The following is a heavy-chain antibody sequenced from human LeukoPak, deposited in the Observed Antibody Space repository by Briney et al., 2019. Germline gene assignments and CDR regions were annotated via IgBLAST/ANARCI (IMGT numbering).Heavy chain of an antibody. V-gene: IGHV3-23*01. Sequence: PGGSLRLSCAASGFTFSSYGTSWVRQAPGKGLEWVSVISGSGGSTYSADSVKGRFTISRDNSKNTLYLQMNSLRAEDTAVYYCARERAGIWDSFDYWGQGTLVTVSS. D-gene: IGHD3-10*01. CDR3: ARERAGIWDSFDY. CDR1: GFTFSSYG. J-gene: IGHJ4*02. CDR2: ISGSGGST.